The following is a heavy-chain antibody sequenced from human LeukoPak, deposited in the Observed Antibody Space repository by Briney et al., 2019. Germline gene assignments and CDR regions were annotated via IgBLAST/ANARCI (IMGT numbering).Heavy chain of an antibody. CDR2: IRSKANSYAT. D-gene: IGHD2-21*02. CDR1: GFTFSGSA. Sequence: GGSLRLSCAASGFTFSGSAMHWVRQASGKGLEWVGRIRSKANSYATAYAASVKGRFTISRDDSKNTLYLQMNSLRADDTDVYYCAKGHYPDAYCAGDCYYSSWGQGSLVTVSS. J-gene: IGHJ5*02. V-gene: IGHV3-73*01. CDR3: AKGHYPDAYCAGDCYYSS.